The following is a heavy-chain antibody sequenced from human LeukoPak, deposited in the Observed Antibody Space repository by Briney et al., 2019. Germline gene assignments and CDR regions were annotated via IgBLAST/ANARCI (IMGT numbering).Heavy chain of an antibody. CDR3: ARESAWSGYEGSYYYYYGMDV. CDR2: INHSGST. D-gene: IGHD3-3*01. Sequence: PSETLSLTCAVYGGSFSGYYWSWIRQPPGKGLEWIGEINHSGSTNYNPSLKSRVTISVDTSKNQFSLKLSSVTAADTAVYYCARESAWSGYEGSYYYYYGMDVWGQGTTVTVSS. CDR1: GGSFSGYY. V-gene: IGHV4-34*01. J-gene: IGHJ6*02.